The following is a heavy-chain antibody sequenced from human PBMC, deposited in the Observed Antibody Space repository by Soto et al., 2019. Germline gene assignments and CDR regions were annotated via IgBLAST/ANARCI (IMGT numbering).Heavy chain of an antibody. D-gene: IGHD3-3*01. J-gene: IGHJ5*02. CDR2: IIPIFGTA. V-gene: IGHV1-69*13. Sequence: ASVKVSCKASGGTFSSYAISWVRQAPGQGLEWMGGIIPIFGTANYAQKFQGRVTITADESTSTAYMELSSLRSEDTAVYYCATGSYDFWSGYYSWFDPWGQGTLVTVSS. CDR3: ATGSYDFWSGYYSWFDP. CDR1: GGTFSSYA.